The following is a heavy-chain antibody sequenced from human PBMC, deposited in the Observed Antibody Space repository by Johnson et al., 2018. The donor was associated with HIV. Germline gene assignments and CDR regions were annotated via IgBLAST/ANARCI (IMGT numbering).Heavy chain of an antibody. CDR3: AREGYSSGHAGAFDL. Sequence: QVQLVESGGGVVHPGRSLRLSCAASGFTFSSSPMHWVRQAPGEGLDWVAVISSDGTWQNYAGSVKGRFSISRDNARNTLDLQMDSRRAEDTAVYYCAREGYSSGHAGAFDLWGQGTVVTVSS. V-gene: IGHV3-30*04. CDR1: GFTFSSSP. J-gene: IGHJ3*01. CDR2: ISSDGTWQ. D-gene: IGHD5-18*01.